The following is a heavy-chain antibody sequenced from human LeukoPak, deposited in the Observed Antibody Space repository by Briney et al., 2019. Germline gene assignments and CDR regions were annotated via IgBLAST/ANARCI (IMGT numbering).Heavy chain of an antibody. CDR1: GFTFSNYA. J-gene: IGHJ4*02. Sequence: GGSLRLSCAASGFTFSNYAMNWGRQAPGKVLEWVSTITSGENTYYADSVKGRFTISRDNSKNTLYLQMNSLRAEDTAVYYCAKRLSSSSTWYYFGYWGQGTLVTVSS. CDR2: ITSGENT. CDR3: AKRLSSSSTWYYFGY. D-gene: IGHD6-13*01. V-gene: IGHV3-23*01.